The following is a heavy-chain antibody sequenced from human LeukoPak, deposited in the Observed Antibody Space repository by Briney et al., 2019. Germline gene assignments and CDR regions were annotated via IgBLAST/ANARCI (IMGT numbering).Heavy chain of an antibody. V-gene: IGHV4-34*01. D-gene: IGHD4-17*01. CDR1: GGSFSGYY. CDR2: IKHSGST. CDR3: ARDDGEPFDL. Sequence: PSETLSLTCAVYGGSFSGYYWSWIRQPPGKGLEWIGEIKHSGSTNYNPSLKSRVAISVDTSKNQFSLKLRSVTAADTAVYYCARDDGEPFDLWGRGTLVTVSS. J-gene: IGHJ2*01.